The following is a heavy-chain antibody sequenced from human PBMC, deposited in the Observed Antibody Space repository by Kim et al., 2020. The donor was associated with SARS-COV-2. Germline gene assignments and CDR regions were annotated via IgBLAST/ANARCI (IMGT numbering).Heavy chain of an antibody. D-gene: IGHD3-3*01. Sequence: SETLSLTCTVSGGSISSSSYYWGWIRQPPGKGLEWIGSIYYSGSTYYNPSLKSRVTISVDTSKNQFSLKLSSVTAADTAVYYCARLPYYDFWSGYNNWFDPWGQGTLVTVSS. CDR2: IYYSGST. J-gene: IGHJ5*02. CDR1: GGSISSSSYY. V-gene: IGHV4-39*01. CDR3: ARLPYYDFWSGYNNWFDP.